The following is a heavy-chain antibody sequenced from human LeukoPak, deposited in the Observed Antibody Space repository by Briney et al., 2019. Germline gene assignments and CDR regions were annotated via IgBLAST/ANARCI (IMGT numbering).Heavy chain of an antibody. Sequence: GASVKVSCKASGYTFTGYYMHWVRQAPGQGLEWMGWINPNSGGTNYAQKFQGRVTMTRDRSISTAYMELSRLRSDDTAVYYCARGGRTAMVSGGYYYYYYMDVWGKGTTVTVSS. CDR3: ARGGRTAMVSGGYYYYYYMDV. V-gene: IGHV1-2*02. CDR1: GYTFTGYY. CDR2: INPNSGGT. D-gene: IGHD5-18*01. J-gene: IGHJ6*03.